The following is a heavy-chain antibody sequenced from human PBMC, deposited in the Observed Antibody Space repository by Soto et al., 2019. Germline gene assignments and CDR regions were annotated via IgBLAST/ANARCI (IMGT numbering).Heavy chain of an antibody. V-gene: IGHV3-73*01. CDR3: TLYYDSSGYFSNY. CDR2: IRSKANSYAT. Sequence: PGGSLRLSCAASGFTFSGSAMHWVRQASGKGLEWVGRIRSKANSYATAYAASVKGRFTISRDDSKNTAYLQMNSLKTEDTAVYYCTLYYDSSGYFSNYWGQGTLVTVS. D-gene: IGHD3-22*01. J-gene: IGHJ4*02. CDR1: GFTFSGSA.